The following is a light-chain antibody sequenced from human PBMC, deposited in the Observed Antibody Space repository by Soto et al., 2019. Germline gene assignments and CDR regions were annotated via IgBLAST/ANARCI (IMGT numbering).Light chain of an antibody. CDR2: GAS. CDR1: QNVSSTY. J-gene: IGKJ1*01. Sequence: EIVLTQSPGTLSLSPGERAXXXXXATQNVSSTYVAWYQQKSGQAPRLLIYGASSRATGIPDRFSGSGSGTDFTLTISRLEPEDFAVYYCHQYVSSWTFGQGTKVDIK. CDR3: HQYVSSWT. V-gene: IGKV3-20*01.